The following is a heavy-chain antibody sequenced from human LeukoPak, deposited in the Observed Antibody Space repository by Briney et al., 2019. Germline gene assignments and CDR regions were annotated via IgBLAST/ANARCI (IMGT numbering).Heavy chain of an antibody. J-gene: IGHJ6*02. V-gene: IGHV4-59*01. Sequence: SETLSLTCTVSGGSISSYYWSWIRQPPGKGLEWIGYIYYSGSTNYNPSLKRRVTISVDTSKNQFSLKLSSVTAADTAVYYCARVGPQQQLGHTYYYYGMDVWGQGTTVTVSS. CDR2: IYYSGST. CDR1: GGSISSYY. D-gene: IGHD6-13*01. CDR3: ARVGPQQQLGHTYYYYGMDV.